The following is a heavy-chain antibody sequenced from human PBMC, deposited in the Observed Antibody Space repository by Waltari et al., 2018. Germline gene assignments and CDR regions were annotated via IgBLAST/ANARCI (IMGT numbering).Heavy chain of an antibody. J-gene: IGHJ4*02. CDR2: ISASGGT. V-gene: IGHV3-23*01. CDR1: GLTFRSYT. CDR3: ARGPAYYFDY. Sequence: EVQLLESGGGLVQPGGSLTLSCEASGLTFRSYTMRWVRQAPGKWLEWVSTISASGGTFYADSVKGRFTVSRDSSKNTLSLQMNSLRAEDTAVYYCARGPAYYFDYWDQGTLVTVSS.